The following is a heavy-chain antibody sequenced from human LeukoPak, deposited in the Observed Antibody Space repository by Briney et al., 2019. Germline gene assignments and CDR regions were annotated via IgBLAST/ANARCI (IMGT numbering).Heavy chain of an antibody. Sequence: SETLSLTCTVSGVSITDYYWSWIRQPPGKGLEWIAYIFHTGDTRYNPFLQSRIIISLDTSKNQFSLKLRSVTAADTALYYCARHPLRGGFDFWGQGALVTVSP. V-gene: IGHV4-59*08. CDR3: ARHPLRGGFDF. J-gene: IGHJ4*02. CDR2: IFHTGDT. CDR1: GVSITDYY.